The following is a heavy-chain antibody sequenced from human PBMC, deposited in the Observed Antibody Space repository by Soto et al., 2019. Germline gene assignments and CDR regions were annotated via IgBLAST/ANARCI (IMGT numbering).Heavy chain of an antibody. CDR3: ARGIFGSGTANDY. CDR1: GFTFSGSW. Sequence: EVQLVESGGGLVQPGGSLRLSCAASGFTFSGSWMHWVRQAPGKGLVWVSRINDDGSATSYADFVKGRFTISRDNAKDTLCLPINGLRAEDTAVYYCARGIFGSGTANDYWGQGTLVTVSS. D-gene: IGHD3-10*01. CDR2: INDDGSAT. J-gene: IGHJ4*02. V-gene: IGHV3-74*01.